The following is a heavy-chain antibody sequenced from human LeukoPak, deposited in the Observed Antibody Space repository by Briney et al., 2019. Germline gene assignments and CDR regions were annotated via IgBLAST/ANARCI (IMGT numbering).Heavy chain of an antibody. CDR1: GYTFTHQW. CDR2: FYPRDSDT. Sequence: GESLKISCKASGYTFTHQWIGWVRQKSGSGLEWMGIFYPRDSDTRYSPSFQGHVSISADTSINTAYLEWSRLEASDTAIYYCARHSDVIGAIWGQGTLVTVSS. J-gene: IGHJ4*02. CDR3: ARHSDVIGAI. D-gene: IGHD3-10*01. V-gene: IGHV5-51*01.